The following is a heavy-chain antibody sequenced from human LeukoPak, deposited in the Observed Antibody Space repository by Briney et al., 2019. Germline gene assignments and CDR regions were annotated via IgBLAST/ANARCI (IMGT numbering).Heavy chain of an antibody. CDR1: GYTFTSYG. CDR2: ISAYNGNT. CDR3: ARDLRGYSYSAFPIYDY. Sequence: GASVKVSCKASGYTFTSYGISWVRQAPGQGLEWMGWISAYNGNTNYAQKLQGRVTMTTDTSTSTAYMELRSLRSDDTAVYYCARDLRGYSYSAFPIYDYWGQGTLVTVSS. D-gene: IGHD5-18*01. V-gene: IGHV1-18*01. J-gene: IGHJ4*02.